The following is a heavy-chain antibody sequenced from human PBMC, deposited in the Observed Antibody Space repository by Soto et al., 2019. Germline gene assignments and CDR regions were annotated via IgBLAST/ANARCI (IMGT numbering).Heavy chain of an antibody. CDR2: VYYTGGT. J-gene: IGHJ1*01. Sequence: NPSETLSLTCTVSGGSISSRSNYWGWIRQPPGKGLEWIGSVYYTGGTYYNPSLKSRVAMSIDMSKNQFSLELSFVTAADTAVYYCAREGPPIRAHNPTEYFQQWGQGTLVTVSS. CDR3: AREGPPIRAHNPTEYFQQ. CDR1: GGSISSRSNY. V-gene: IGHV4-39*02. D-gene: IGHD1-26*01.